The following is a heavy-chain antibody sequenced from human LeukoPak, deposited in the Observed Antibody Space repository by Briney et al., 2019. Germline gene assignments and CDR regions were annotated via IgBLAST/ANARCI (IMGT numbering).Heavy chain of an antibody. CDR1: GFTFSNDC. V-gene: IGHV3-15*01. J-gene: IGHJ4*02. CDR3: KSEYFDNSGSRVSY. CDR2: IKSKTDGKTT. Sequence: GGSLRLSCAASGFTFSNDCMSWVRQAPGKGLDWVGRIKSKTDGKTTDCAAPVKGRFIIAREDSRMTLYLQMNSLKTEDKAIYKCKSEYFDNSGSRVSYGGEGTLVTVS. D-gene: IGHD3-22*01.